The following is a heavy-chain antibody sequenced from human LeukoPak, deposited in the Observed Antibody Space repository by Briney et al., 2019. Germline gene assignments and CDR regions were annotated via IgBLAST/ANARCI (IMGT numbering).Heavy chain of an antibody. V-gene: IGHV3-30*02. CDR3: AKEWSDPYYFDY. D-gene: IGHD3-3*01. CDR1: GFTFSNYG. Sequence: GGSLRLSCAASGFTFSNYGMHWVRQAPGKGLEWVAFIRYDGSNKYYADSVKGRFTISRDNSKNTLYLQMNSLRAEDTAVYYCAKEWSDPYYFDYWGQGTLVTVSS. J-gene: IGHJ4*02. CDR2: IRYDGSNK.